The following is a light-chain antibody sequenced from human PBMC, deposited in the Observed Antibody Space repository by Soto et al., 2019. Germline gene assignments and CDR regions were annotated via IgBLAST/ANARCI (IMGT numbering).Light chain of an antibody. CDR2: SAS. Sequence: IQLTQSPSSLSASVGDRVTITCRASQGITSYLAWYQQRPGKAPGLLIYSASTLQSGVPSRFSGSGYGTDFSLTISNLQPEDFATYYCQQSYSTPLTFGGGTKVDIK. J-gene: IGKJ4*01. V-gene: IGKV1-9*01. CDR1: QGITSY. CDR3: QQSYSTPLT.